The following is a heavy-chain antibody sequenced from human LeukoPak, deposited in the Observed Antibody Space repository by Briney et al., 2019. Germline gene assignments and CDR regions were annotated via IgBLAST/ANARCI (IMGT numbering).Heavy chain of an antibody. D-gene: IGHD6-19*01. V-gene: IGHV4-38-2*02. CDR1: GYSISSGYY. J-gene: IGHJ4*02. CDR2: NYHSGST. Sequence: PSETLSLTCTLSGYSISSGYYWGWIRQPPGKGLEWIGSNYHSGSTYYNPSLKSRVTISVDTSKNQFSLKLSSVTAADTAVYYCARAISTVAGGGTFDYWGQGTLVTVSS. CDR3: ARAISTVAGGGTFDY.